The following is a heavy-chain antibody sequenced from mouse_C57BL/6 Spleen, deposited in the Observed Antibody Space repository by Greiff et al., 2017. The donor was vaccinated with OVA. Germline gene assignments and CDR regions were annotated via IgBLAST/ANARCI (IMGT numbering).Heavy chain of an antibody. V-gene: IGHV1-69*01. CDR1: GYTFTSYW. CDR2: IDPSDSYT. Sequence: QVQLQQPGAELVMPGASVKLSCKASGYTFTSYWMHWVKQRPGQGLEWIGEIDPSDSYTNYNQKFKGKSTLTVDKSSSTAYMQLSSLTSEDSAVYYCARSREYYYGSSYAMDYWGQGTSVTVSS. J-gene: IGHJ4*01. D-gene: IGHD1-1*01. CDR3: ARSREYYYGSSYAMDY.